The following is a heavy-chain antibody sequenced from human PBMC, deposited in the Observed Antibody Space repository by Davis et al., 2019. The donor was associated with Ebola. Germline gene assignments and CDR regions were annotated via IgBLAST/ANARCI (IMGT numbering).Heavy chain of an antibody. CDR2: IIPILGIA. CDR1: GGTFSSYP. CDR3: ARGGVAYSDLDY. V-gene: IGHV1-69*04. Sequence: SVKVSCKASGGTFSSYPISWVRQPPGQGLEWMGSIIPILGIANYAQKFQGRVTITADKSTSTAYIELSSLRYEDTAVYFCARGGVAYSDLDYWGQGTLVAVSS. J-gene: IGHJ4*02. D-gene: IGHD2-21*01.